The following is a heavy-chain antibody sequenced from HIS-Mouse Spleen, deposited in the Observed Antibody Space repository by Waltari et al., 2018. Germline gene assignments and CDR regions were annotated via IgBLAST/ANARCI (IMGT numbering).Heavy chain of an antibody. CDR3: AREIPYSSSWYDWYFDL. V-gene: IGHV4-39*07. D-gene: IGHD6-13*01. J-gene: IGHJ2*01. CDR2: IYYSGST. Sequence: QLQLQESGPGLVKPSETLSLPRTVSGGSISSGSYCRGWILQPPGKGLEWIGSIYYSGSTYYNPSLKSRVTISVDTSKNQFSLKLSSVTAADTAVYYCAREIPYSSSWYDWYFDLWGRGTLVTVSS. CDR1: GGSISSGSYC.